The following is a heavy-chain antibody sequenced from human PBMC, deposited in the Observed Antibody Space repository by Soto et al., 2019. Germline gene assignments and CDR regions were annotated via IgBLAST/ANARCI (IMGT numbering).Heavy chain of an antibody. D-gene: IGHD2-15*01. CDR3: ARWGAYCSGGSCYKISWFDP. J-gene: IGHJ5*02. CDR2: INHSGST. V-gene: IGHV4-34*01. Sequence: SETLSLTCAVSGGSFSGYYWSWIRQPPGKGLEWIGEINHSGSTNYNPSLKSRVTISVDTSKNQFSLKLSSVTAADTAVYYCARWGAYCSGGSCYKISWFDPWGQGTLVTVSS. CDR1: GGSFSGYY.